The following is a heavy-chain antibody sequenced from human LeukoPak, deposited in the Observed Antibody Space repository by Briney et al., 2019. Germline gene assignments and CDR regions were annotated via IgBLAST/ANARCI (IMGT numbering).Heavy chain of an antibody. J-gene: IGHJ6*02. CDR1: GGSFIGYY. CDR3: ARVRSRYCSSTSCTQAHMDV. Sequence: SETLSLTCAVYGGSFIGYYWSWIRQPPGKGLEWIGEINHSGSTNYNPSLKSRVTISVDTSKNQFSLKLSSVTAADTAVYYCARVRSRYCSSTSCTQAHMDVWGQGTTVTVSS. V-gene: IGHV4-34*01. CDR2: INHSGST. D-gene: IGHD2-2*01.